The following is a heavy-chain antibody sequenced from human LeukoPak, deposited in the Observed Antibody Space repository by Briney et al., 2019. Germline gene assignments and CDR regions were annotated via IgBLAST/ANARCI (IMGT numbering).Heavy chain of an antibody. Sequence: AASVKVSCKASGYTFTTCYMHWVRQAPGQGLEWMGIINPSGGYTNYAQKFQGRVSMTRDTSTSTVYMELSSLRSEDTAMYYCVRALWSGVDGFDIWGQGTMVTVSS. CDR3: VRALWSGVDGFDI. D-gene: IGHD3-10*01. J-gene: IGHJ3*02. CDR1: GYTFTTCY. CDR2: INPSGGYT. V-gene: IGHV1-46*01.